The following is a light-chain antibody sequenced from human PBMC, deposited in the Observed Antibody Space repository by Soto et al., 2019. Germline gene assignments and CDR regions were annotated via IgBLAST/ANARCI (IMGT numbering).Light chain of an antibody. CDR3: LQHNSYPYT. CDR1: QGIRTD. Sequence: DIQMTQSPSSLSASVGDRVTITCRASQGIRTDLGWYQQKPGKAPKRLIYAASSLQSGVPSGFSGSGSGTEFTLTISSLQPEDFATYFCLQHNSYPYTFGQGTKVDIK. V-gene: IGKV1-17*01. J-gene: IGKJ2*01. CDR2: AAS.